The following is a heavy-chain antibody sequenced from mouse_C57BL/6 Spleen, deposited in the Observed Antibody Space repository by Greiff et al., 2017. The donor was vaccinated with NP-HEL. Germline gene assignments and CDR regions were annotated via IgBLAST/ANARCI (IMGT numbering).Heavy chain of an antibody. CDR3: ARQLGLPELDYFDY. CDR2: ISSGGSYT. Sequence: EVQVVESGGDLVKPGGSLKLSCAASGFTFSSYGMSWVRQTPDKRLEWVATISSGGSYTYYPDSVKGRFTISRDNAKNTLYLQMSSLKSEDTAMYYCARQLGLPELDYFDYWGQGTTLTVSS. D-gene: IGHD4-1*01. CDR1: GFTFSSYG. V-gene: IGHV5-6*01. J-gene: IGHJ2*01.